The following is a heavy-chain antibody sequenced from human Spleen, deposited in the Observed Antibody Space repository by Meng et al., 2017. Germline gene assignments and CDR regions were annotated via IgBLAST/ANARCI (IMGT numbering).Heavy chain of an antibody. J-gene: IGHJ4*02. Sequence: GESLKISCTTSGFTFYSYGMSWVRQAPGKGLEWVSGINWNGGSTGYADSVKGRFTISRDNAKNSLYLQMNSLRAEDTALYYCARDLVGATRGGPFDYWGQGTLVTVSS. V-gene: IGHV3-20*04. CDR2: INWNGGST. CDR3: ARDLVGATRGGPFDY. D-gene: IGHD1-26*01. CDR1: GFTFYSYG.